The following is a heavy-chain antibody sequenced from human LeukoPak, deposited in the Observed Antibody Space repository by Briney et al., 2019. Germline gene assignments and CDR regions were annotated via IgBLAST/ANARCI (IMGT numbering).Heavy chain of an antibody. CDR3: ARGYYYDSSRYPDAFDI. CDR2: IYYSGST. Sequence: SETLSLTCTVSGGSISSSSYYWGWIRQPPGKGLEWIGSIYYSGSTYYNPSLKSRVTISVDTSKNQFSLKLSSVTAADTAVYYCARGYYYDSSRYPDAFDIWGQGTMVTVSS. J-gene: IGHJ3*02. D-gene: IGHD3-22*01. CDR1: GGSISSSSYY. V-gene: IGHV4-39*07.